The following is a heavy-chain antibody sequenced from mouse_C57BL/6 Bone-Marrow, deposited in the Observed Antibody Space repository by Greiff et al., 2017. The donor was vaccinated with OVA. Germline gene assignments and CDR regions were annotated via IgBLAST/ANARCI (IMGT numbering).Heavy chain of an antibody. V-gene: IGHV1-39*01. Sequence: EVKLMESGPELVKPGASVKISCKASGYSFTDYNMNWVKQSNGQSLEWIGVINPTYGTTSYNQKFKGKATWTVDQSSSTAYMQLNSLTSEDSAVYYCARGPLYYAMDYWGQGTSVTVSS. CDR1: GYSFTDYN. J-gene: IGHJ4*01. CDR3: ARGPLYYAMDY. CDR2: INPTYGTT.